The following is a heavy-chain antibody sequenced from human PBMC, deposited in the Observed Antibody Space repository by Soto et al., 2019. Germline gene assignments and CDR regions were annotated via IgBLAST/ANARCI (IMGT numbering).Heavy chain of an antibody. CDR2: IFSSRTT. CDR3: ARGSVVRGVAYYGMDV. J-gene: IGHJ6*02. CDR1: GGSISSSSYY. Sequence: SETLSLTCTVSGGSISSSSYYWVRLRQPPGKGLEWIGSIFSSRTTYYNPSLKSRVTISVDTSKNQFSLKLSSVTAADTAVYYCARGSVVRGVAYYGMDVWGQGTTVS. V-gene: IGHV4-39*01. D-gene: IGHD3-10*01.